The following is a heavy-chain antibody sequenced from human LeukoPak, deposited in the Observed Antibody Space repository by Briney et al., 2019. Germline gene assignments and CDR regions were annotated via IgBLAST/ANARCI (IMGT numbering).Heavy chain of an antibody. CDR1: GGSFSGYY. CDR3: ARGGRVAVVPAAIPSYNWFDP. Sequence: SETLSLTCAVYGGSFSGYYWSWIRQPPGKGLEWIGEINHSGSTNYNPSLKSRVTISVDTFKNQFSLKLSSVAAADTAVYYCARGGRVAVVPAAIPSYNWFDPWGQGTLVTVSS. D-gene: IGHD2-2*02. J-gene: IGHJ5*02. V-gene: IGHV4-34*01. CDR2: INHSGST.